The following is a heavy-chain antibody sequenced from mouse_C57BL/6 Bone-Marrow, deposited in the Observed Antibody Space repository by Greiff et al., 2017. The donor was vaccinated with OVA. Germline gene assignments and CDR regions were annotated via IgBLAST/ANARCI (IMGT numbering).Heavy chain of an antibody. D-gene: IGHD1-1*01. V-gene: IGHV8-8*01. Sequence: QVTLKESGPGILQPSQTLSLTCSFSGFSLSTFGMGVGWIRQPSGKGLEWLAHIWWDDDKYYNPALKSRLTISKDTSKNQVFLKIANVDTADTATYYCARTHPCYGSSYGYFDVWGTGTTVTVSS. CDR3: ARTHPCYGSSYGYFDV. CDR2: IWWDDDK. J-gene: IGHJ1*03. CDR1: GFSLSTFGMG.